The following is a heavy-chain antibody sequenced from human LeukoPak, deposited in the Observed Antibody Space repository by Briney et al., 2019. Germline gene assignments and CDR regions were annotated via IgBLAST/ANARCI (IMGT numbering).Heavy chain of an antibody. D-gene: IGHD6-13*01. CDR1: GFTVSNNY. V-gene: IGHV3-53*01. J-gene: IGHJ4*02. CDR3: ARSIPYGTTWYGRSDY. CDR2: IYSGGST. Sequence: GGSLRLSCVVSGFTVSNNYMSWVRQAPRKGLEWVSLIYSGGSTYYADSVKGRFTISRDNSKNTVYLQMNSLRAEDTAIYYCARSIPYGTTWYGRSDYWGQGTLVTVSS.